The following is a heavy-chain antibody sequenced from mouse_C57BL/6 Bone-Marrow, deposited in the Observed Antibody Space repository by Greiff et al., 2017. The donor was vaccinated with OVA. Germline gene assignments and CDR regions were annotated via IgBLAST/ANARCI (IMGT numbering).Heavy chain of an antibody. CDR3: ARRYYGSSWYFDV. V-gene: IGHV1-55*01. Sequence: QVQLQQPGAELVKPGASVKLSCKASGYTFTSYWITWVKQRPGQGLEWIGDIYPGSGSTNYNERFKSKATLTVDTSSSTAYMQLSSLTSEDSAVYYCARRYYGSSWYFDVWGTGTTVTVSS. CDR2: IYPGSGST. CDR1: GYTFTSYW. J-gene: IGHJ1*03. D-gene: IGHD1-1*01.